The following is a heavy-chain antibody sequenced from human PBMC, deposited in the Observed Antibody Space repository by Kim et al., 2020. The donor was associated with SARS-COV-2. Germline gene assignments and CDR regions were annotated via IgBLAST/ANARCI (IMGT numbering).Heavy chain of an antibody. V-gene: IGHV5-10-1*01. Sequence: PSFQGHVTISADKSISTAYLQWSSLKASDTAMYYCARHISGSGWEYYFDYWGQGTLVTVSS. D-gene: IGHD6-19*01. J-gene: IGHJ4*02. CDR3: ARHISGSGWEYYFDY.